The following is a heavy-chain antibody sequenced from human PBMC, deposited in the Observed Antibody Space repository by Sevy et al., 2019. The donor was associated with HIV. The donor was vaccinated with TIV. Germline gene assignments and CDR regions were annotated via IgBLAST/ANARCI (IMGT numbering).Heavy chain of an antibody. V-gene: IGHV3-23*01. CDR3: AIEGTHRRRDY. J-gene: IGHJ4*02. Sequence: GGSLRLSCAASGFTFSSQAMSWVRQSPGKGQKWVSIISASGDHTYYAHSVKGRFTISRDNSKNTLYLQMNGLRAEDTAVYYCAIEGTHRRRDYGGRGTLVTVSS. CDR1: GFTFSSQA. CDR2: ISASGDHT.